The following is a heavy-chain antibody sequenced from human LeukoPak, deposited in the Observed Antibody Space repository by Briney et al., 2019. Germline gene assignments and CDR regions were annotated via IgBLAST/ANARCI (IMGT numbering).Heavy chain of an antibody. Sequence: SETLSLTCTVSGGSISSYYWSWIRQPPGEGLEWIGYIYYSGSTNYNPSLKSRVTISVDTSKNQFSLKLSSVTAADTAVYYCARQTRTAGDYYYYGMDVWGQGTAVTVSS. CDR3: ARQTRTAGDYYYYGMDV. CDR2: IYYSGST. D-gene: IGHD1-1*01. J-gene: IGHJ6*02. V-gene: IGHV4-59*08. CDR1: GGSISSYY.